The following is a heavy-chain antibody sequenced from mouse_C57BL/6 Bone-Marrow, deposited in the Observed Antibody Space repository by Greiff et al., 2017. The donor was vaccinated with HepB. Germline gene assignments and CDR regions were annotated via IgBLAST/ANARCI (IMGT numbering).Heavy chain of an antibody. J-gene: IGHJ1*03. Sequence: QVQLKQSGAELARPGASVKMSCKASGYTFTSYTMHWVKQRPGQGLEWIGYINPSSGYTKYNQKFKDKATLTADKSSSTAYMQLSSLTSEDSAVDYCARQRGGYYWYFDVWGTGTTVTVSS. CDR2: INPSSGYT. CDR3: ARQRGGYYWYFDV. V-gene: IGHV1-4*01. CDR1: GYTFTSYT. D-gene: IGHD1-1*02.